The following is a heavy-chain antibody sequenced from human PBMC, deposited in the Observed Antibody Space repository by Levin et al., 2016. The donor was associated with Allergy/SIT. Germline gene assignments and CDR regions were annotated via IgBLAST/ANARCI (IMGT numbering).Heavy chain of an antibody. CDR3: ARWAKDY. Sequence: GESLKISCAASGFNFSTYGMHWVRQAPGKGLEWVAVIWYDRSINYYADSVKGRFTISRDNSKNMMFLQMNSLRAEDTAVYYCARWAKDYWGQGTLVTVSS. CDR1: GFNFSTYG. V-gene: IGHV3-33*01. J-gene: IGHJ4*02. CDR2: IWYDRSIN.